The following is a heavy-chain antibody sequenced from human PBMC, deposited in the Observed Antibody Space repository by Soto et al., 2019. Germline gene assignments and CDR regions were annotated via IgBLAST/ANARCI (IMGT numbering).Heavy chain of an antibody. V-gene: IGHV1-18*04. CDR3: ARDVSGGTYPWFFDL. CDR1: GYTSSIYG. CDR2: ISGYNGNI. Sequence: QGQLVQSGAEVKKPGASVNVSCKASGYTSSIYGISWVRQAPGQGLEWMAWISGYNGNIKYAQKFQGRVNVATDTTTNGAYMELRSLRSDDTAVYYCARDVSGGTYPWFFDLWGRGTLVTVSS. D-gene: IGHD1-26*01. J-gene: IGHJ2*01.